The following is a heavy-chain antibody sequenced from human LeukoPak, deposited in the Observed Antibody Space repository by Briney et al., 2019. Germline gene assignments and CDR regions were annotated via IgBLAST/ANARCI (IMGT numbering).Heavy chain of an antibody. Sequence: GGSLRLSCAASGFTFSSYAMSWVRQAPGKGLEWVSAISGSGGSTYYADSVKGRFTISRDNSKNTLYLQMNSLRAEDTAVYYCATDQAEYYYDSSGYWLYWGQGTLVTVSS. D-gene: IGHD3-22*01. J-gene: IGHJ4*02. CDR2: ISGSGGST. V-gene: IGHV3-23*01. CDR1: GFTFSSYA. CDR3: ATDQAEYYYDSSGYWLY.